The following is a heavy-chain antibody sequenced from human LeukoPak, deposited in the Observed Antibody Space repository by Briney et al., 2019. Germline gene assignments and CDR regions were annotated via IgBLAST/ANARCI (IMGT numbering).Heavy chain of an antibody. CDR2: INTYNGHT. V-gene: IGHV1-18*01. CDR1: GYTFTSYG. Sequence: GASVKVSRNTSGYTFTSYGISWVRQAPGRGLEYMGWINTYNGHTNYAQKLQGRVTVTTDTSTSTAYLELRSLRSDDTAVYYCARDGPRGYFQHWGQGTLITVSS. J-gene: IGHJ1*01. CDR3: ARDGPRGYFQH. D-gene: IGHD1-14*01.